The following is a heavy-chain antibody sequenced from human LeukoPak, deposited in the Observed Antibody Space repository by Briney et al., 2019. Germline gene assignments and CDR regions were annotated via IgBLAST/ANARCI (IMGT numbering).Heavy chain of an antibody. CDR3: ARAAYYYDSSGYYPE. CDR1: GYTFTGYY. J-gene: IGHJ4*02. D-gene: IGHD3-22*01. V-gene: IGHV1-18*04. Sequence: GASVKVSCKASGYTFTGYYMHWVRQAPGQGLEWMGWISAYNGNTNYAQKLQGRVTMTTDTSTSTAYMELRSLRSDDTAVYYCARAAYYYDSSGYYPEWGQGTLVTVSS. CDR2: ISAYNGNT.